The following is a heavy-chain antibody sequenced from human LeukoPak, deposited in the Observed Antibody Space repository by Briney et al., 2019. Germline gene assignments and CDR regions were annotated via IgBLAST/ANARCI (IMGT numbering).Heavy chain of an antibody. V-gene: IGHV1-69*13. Sequence: ASVKVSCKASGGTFSSYAISWVRQAPGQGLEWMGGIIPIFGTANYAQKFQGRVTITADESTSTAYMELSSLRSEDTAVYYCARDGTGTTAPTDYWGQGTLVTVSS. CDR2: IIPIFGTA. J-gene: IGHJ4*02. D-gene: IGHD1-7*01. CDR1: GGTFSSYA. CDR3: ARDGTGTTAPTDY.